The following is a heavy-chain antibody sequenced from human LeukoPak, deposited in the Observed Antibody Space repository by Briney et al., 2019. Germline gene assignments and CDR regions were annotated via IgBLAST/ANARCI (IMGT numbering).Heavy chain of an antibody. Sequence: GGSLRLSCAASGFTFSSYAMHWVRQAPGKGLEWVAVIPYDGSNKYYADSVKGRFTISRDNSKNTLYLQMNSLRAEDTAVYYCARDPRRITIFGVVRSQQYYYYGMDVWGQGTTVTVSS. J-gene: IGHJ6*02. V-gene: IGHV3-30*04. D-gene: IGHD3-3*01. CDR1: GFTFSSYA. CDR3: ARDPRRITIFGVVRSQQYYYYGMDV. CDR2: IPYDGSNK.